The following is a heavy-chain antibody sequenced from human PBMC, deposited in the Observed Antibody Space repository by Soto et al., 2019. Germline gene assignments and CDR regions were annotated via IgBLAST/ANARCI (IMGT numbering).Heavy chain of an antibody. D-gene: IGHD6-6*01. V-gene: IGHV3-30*18. J-gene: IGHJ4*02. CDR1: GFTFSGIA. CDR3: AKALSFTSSSLDS. CDR2: VSYDGTNK. Sequence: QVQLVESGGGVVRPGNSLTLACAASGFTFSGIAMHWVRQAPGKGLEWVAVVSYDGTNKFYGESVKGRFTVSRDNSKNTLYLHMPSLRPEDTATYYCAKALSFTSSSLDSWGQGSLVIVS.